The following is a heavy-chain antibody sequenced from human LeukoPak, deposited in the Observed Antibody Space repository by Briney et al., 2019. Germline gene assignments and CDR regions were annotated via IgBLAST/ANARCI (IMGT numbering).Heavy chain of an antibody. CDR1: GGSLSSYY. Sequence: SETLSLTCTVSGGSLSSYYWSWIRQPPGKGLEWIGYIYYSGSTYDNPSLKSRVTISRDTSKNQFSLKLSSVTAADTAVYYCARVLTYSSSSVSAFDTWGQGTMVTVSS. CDR2: IYYSGST. J-gene: IGHJ3*02. D-gene: IGHD6-13*01. V-gene: IGHV4-59*01. CDR3: ARVLTYSSSSVSAFDT.